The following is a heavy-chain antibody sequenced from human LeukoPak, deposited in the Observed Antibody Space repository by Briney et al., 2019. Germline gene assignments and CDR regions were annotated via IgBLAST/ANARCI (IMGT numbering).Heavy chain of an antibody. CDR1: GGSISSSSYY. D-gene: IGHD3-22*01. J-gene: IGHJ4*02. CDR2: IFYSGNT. V-gene: IGHV4-39*02. Sequence: PSETPSLTCTVSGGSISSSSYYWGWIRRPPGKGLEWIGSIFYSGNTYYNASLKSRVTISVDTSKNHFSLKLSSVTSADTAVYYCARRSSGGGLFDYWGQGTLVTVSS. CDR3: ARRSSGGGLFDY.